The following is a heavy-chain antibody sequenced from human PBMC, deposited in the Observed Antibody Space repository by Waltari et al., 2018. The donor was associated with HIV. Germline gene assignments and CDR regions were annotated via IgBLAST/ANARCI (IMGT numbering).Heavy chain of an antibody. CDR2: MNPNRGNI. D-gene: IGHD6-19*01. V-gene: IGHV1-8*01. Sequence: QVQLVQSGAEVKKPGASVKVSCKASGYSFTSYDINWVRQATGQGLEWMGWMNPNRGNIGYAKKCQGSVTRTRNTSRTTAYMELSSLRSEETAVYYCARKGGIGSGWYALDYWGQGTLVTVSS. CDR3: ARKGGIGSGWYALDY. J-gene: IGHJ4*02. CDR1: GYSFTSYD.